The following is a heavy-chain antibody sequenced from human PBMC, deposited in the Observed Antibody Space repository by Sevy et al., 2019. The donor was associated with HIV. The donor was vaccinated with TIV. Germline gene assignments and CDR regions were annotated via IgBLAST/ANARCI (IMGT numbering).Heavy chain of an antibody. Sequence: ASVKVSCMVSGYTLSELSMHWVRQAPGKGLEWMGRFDPEDDETIYAQKFQGRVTMTEDTSTDTAYMELNNLRSEDTAVFYCATTKYYNDVSGFPFDYWGQGTLVTVSS. D-gene: IGHD3-22*01. V-gene: IGHV1-24*01. CDR1: GYTLSELS. J-gene: IGHJ4*02. CDR2: FDPEDDET. CDR3: ATTKYYNDVSGFPFDY.